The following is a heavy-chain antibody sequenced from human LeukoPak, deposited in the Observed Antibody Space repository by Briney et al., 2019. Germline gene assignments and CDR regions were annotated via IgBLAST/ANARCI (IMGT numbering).Heavy chain of an antibody. D-gene: IGHD6-13*01. V-gene: IGHV4-38-2*02. CDR3: ARTGSSSWWLFDY. CDR2: IYHSGST. CDR1: GYSISSGYY. Sequence: SETLSLTCTVSGYSISSGYYWGWIRQPAGQGLEWIGSIYHSGSTYYNPSLKSRVTISVDTSKNHFSLKLSSVTAADTAVYYCARTGSSSWWLFDYWGQGTLVTVSS. J-gene: IGHJ4*02.